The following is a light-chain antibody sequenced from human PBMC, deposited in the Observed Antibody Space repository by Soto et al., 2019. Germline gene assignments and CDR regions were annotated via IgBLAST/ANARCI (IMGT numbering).Light chain of an antibody. CDR1: QSVTNTY. CDR3: QQFGSSPWT. V-gene: IGKV3-20*01. Sequence: DIVLTQSPGTLSLSPGERATLSCRASQSVTNTYLAWYKHKPGQPPRLLIFGASSRATGVPARFSGSGSGTDFTLTISRLEPEDFAVYCCQQFGSSPWTFGQGTKVEIK. J-gene: IGKJ1*01. CDR2: GAS.